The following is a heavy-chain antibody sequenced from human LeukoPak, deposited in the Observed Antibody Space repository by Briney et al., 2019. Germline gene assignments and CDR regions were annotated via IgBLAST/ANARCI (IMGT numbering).Heavy chain of an antibody. CDR1: GGSISSYY. V-gene: IGHV4-59*01. CDR3: ARMPPVGGSYVY. J-gene: IGHJ4*02. D-gene: IGHD1-26*01. Sequence: PSETLSLTCTVSGGSISSYYWSWIRQPPGKGLEWIGYISYSGSTNYNPSLKSRVTISVDTSKNQFSLKLTSVTAADTAVYYCARMPPVGGSYVYWGQGALVTVSS. CDR2: ISYSGST.